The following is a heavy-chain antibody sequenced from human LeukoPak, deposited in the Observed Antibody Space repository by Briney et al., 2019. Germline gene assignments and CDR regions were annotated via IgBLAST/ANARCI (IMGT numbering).Heavy chain of an antibody. CDR3: ARGYGYGTNFDY. J-gene: IGHJ4*02. Sequence: SETLSLTCTVSGGSVSSYYWSWIRRPPGRGLEWIAYLSHSGSSDSNPSLTSRVTTLVDTSKNQFSLKLTSVTAADTAVYYCARGYGYGTNFDYWGQGTLVTVSS. CDR1: GGSVSSYY. V-gene: IGHV4-59*02. CDR2: LSHSGSS. D-gene: IGHD5-18*01.